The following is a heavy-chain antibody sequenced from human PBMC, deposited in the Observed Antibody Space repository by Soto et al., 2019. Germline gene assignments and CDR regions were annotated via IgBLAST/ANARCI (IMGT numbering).Heavy chain of an antibody. J-gene: IGHJ4*02. CDR2: IYSEASGGTT. Sequence: PGWSLILSCAASGFTFTYAWMSWVRQAPGKGLEWVGRIYSEASGGTTDYAAPVKGRFSISREDSRNTLYLHMNSLKIEDTAVYFCTWEAKPMVFNHWGQGTRVTVSS. D-gene: IGHD3-10*01. CDR1: GFTFTYAW. V-gene: IGHV3-15*01. CDR3: TWEAKPMVFNH.